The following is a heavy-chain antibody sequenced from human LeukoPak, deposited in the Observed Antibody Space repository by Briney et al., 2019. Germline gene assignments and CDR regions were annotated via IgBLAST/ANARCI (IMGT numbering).Heavy chain of an antibody. J-gene: IGHJ5*02. CDR1: GYTLTELS. CDR2: FDPEDGET. Sequence: ASVKVSCKVSGYTLTELSMHWVRQAPGKGLEWMGGFDPEDGETIYAQTFQGRVTMTEDTSTDTAYMELSSLRSEDTAVYYCASLNYYGSGSYYNYWFDPWGQGTLVTVSS. CDR3: ASLNYYGSGSYYNYWFDP. V-gene: IGHV1-24*01. D-gene: IGHD3-10*01.